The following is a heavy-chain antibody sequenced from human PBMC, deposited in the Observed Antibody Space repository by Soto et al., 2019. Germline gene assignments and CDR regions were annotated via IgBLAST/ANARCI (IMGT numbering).Heavy chain of an antibody. Sequence: GGSLRLSCAASGFTFSSYSMNWVRQAPGKGLEWVSSISSSSSYIYYADSVKGRFTISRDNAKNSLYLQMNSLRAEDTAVYYCARTSGAKKYSSSSGDFDYWGQGTLVTVSS. V-gene: IGHV3-21*01. CDR3: ARTSGAKKYSSSSGDFDY. CDR1: GFTFSSYS. CDR2: ISSSSSYI. D-gene: IGHD6-6*01. J-gene: IGHJ4*02.